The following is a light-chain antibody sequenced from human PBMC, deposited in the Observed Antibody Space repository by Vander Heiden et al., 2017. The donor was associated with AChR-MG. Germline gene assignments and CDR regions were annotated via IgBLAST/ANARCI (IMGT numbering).Light chain of an antibody. J-gene: IGLJ3*02. V-gene: IGLV2-11*01. CDR3: GAYASTYTWV. CDR2: DGK. CDR1: SSNVGGYAF. Sequence: QSALTPPRSVYRSPGPSVTISCTGTSSNVGGYAFVSWYHNPPRKATKLMIYDGKKRSAGGPDRFAGSKAGNTASLTISGVHAEDEADYYCGAYASTYTWVLGGGTKLTVL.